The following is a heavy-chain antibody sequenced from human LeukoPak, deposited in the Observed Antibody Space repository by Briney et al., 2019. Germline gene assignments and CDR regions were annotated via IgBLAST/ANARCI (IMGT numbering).Heavy chain of an antibody. D-gene: IGHD6-19*01. Sequence: QPGRSLRLSCAASGFTFSSYAMHWVRQAPGKGLEWVAVISYDGSNKYYADSVKGRFTVSRDNSKNTLYLQMSSLRAEDTAVYYCARDFSGWDSSGWLDYWGQGTLVTVSS. V-gene: IGHV3-30*04. CDR2: ISYDGSNK. CDR1: GFTFSSYA. J-gene: IGHJ4*02. CDR3: ARDFSGWDSSGWLDY.